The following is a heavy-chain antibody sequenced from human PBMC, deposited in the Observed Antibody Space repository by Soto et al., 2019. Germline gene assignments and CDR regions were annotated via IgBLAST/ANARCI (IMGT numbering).Heavy chain of an antibody. D-gene: IGHD2-21*02. V-gene: IGHV4-39*01. CDR1: GDSINSRSYY. CDR2: IYYSGRT. J-gene: IGHJ4*02. CDR3: ARQRTSVVTQAYFDA. Sequence: SETLSLTCTVTGDSINSRSYYWGWIRQPPGKGLEWIGSIYYSGRTYNNPSLRSRVSMSIDTSKDQFSLKLKSVTAADTALYFCARQRTSVVTQAYFDALGPGSLVTVS.